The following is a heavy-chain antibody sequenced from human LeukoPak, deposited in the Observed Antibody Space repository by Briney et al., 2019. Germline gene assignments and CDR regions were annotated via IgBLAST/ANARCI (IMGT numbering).Heavy chain of an antibody. V-gene: IGHV5-51*01. CDR3: ARHTMYSSSWSLTYYFDY. CDR1: GSRFTSYW. Sequence: GESLKISCKGSGSRFTSYWIGWVRQMPGKGLEWMGIIYPGDSDTRYSPSFQGQVTISADKSISTAYLQWSSLKASDTAMYYCARHTMYSSSWSLTYYFDYWGQGTLVTVSS. CDR2: IYPGDSDT. D-gene: IGHD6-13*01. J-gene: IGHJ4*02.